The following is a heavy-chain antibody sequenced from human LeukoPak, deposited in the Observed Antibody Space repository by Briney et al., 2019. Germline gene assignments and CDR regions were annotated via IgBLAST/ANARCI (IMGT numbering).Heavy chain of an antibody. CDR1: GVSISSSNR. J-gene: IGHJ4*02. CDR3: ARAESRYDFWSGYYTNYFDY. V-gene: IGHV4-30-4*01. CDR2: IYYSGST. Sequence: SETLSLTCDVPGVSISSSNRWSWVRQPPGKGLEWIGYIYYSGSTYYNPSLKSRVTISVDTSKNQFSLKLSSVTAADTAVYYCARAESRYDFWSGYYTNYFDYWGQGTLVTVSS. D-gene: IGHD3-3*01.